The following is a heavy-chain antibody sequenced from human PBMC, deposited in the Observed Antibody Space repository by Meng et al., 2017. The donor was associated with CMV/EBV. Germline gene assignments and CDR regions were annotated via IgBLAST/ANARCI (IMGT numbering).Heavy chain of an antibody. J-gene: IGHJ4*02. CDR3: ARDFSFCSSTSCYPTEFDY. CDR2: TSSSGSTI. D-gene: IGHD2-2*01. Sequence: GGSLRLSCAASGFTFSSYEMNWVRQAPGKGLEWVSYTSSSGSTIYYADSVKGRFTISRDNAKNSLYLQMNSLRAEDTAVYYCARDFSFCSSTSCYPTEFDYWGQGTLVTVSS. V-gene: IGHV3-48*03. CDR1: GFTFSSYE.